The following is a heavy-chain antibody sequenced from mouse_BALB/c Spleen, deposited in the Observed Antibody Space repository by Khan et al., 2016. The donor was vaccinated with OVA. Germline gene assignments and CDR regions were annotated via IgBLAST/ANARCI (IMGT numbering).Heavy chain of an antibody. CDR1: GYTFTNSG. V-gene: IGHV9-3-1*01. CDR3: ARSASYWCFDV. D-gene: IGHD6-1*01. CDR2: INTYTGEP. Sequence: QIQLVQSGPELKKPGETVKISCKASGYTFTNSGMNWVKQAPGKGLKWMGWINTYTGEPTYADDFKGRFAFSLETSANTAYLQINNLKNEDTATDFCARSASYWCFDVWGAGTTVTVSS. J-gene: IGHJ1*01.